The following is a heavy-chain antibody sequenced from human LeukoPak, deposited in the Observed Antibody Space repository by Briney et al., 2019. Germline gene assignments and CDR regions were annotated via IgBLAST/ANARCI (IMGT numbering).Heavy chain of an antibody. D-gene: IGHD6-13*01. J-gene: IGHJ4*02. CDR2: ISYDGNDK. CDR1: GFTFSSYG. CDR3: AKDKAAAGSFDY. V-gene: IGHV3-30*18. Sequence: GGSLRLSCAASGFTFSSYGIHWVRQAPGKGLEWVAFISYDGNDKYYADSVKGRFTISRDNSKNTLYLQMNSLRAADTAIYYCAKDKAAAGSFDYWGQGTLVTVSS.